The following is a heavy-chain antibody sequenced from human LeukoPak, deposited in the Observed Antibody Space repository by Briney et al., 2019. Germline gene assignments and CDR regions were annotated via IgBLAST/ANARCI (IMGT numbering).Heavy chain of an antibody. CDR3: ASPYSGYDYNFDH. CDR1: GFTFSSYA. Sequence: GGSLRLSCSASGFTFSSYAMHWVRQAPGKGLEYLSSISSNGGSTYYADSVKGRFTISRDNSKNTLFLQMSSLRTEDTAVYYCASPYSGYDYNFDHWGQGTLVTVSS. V-gene: IGHV3-64D*06. D-gene: IGHD5-12*01. J-gene: IGHJ4*02. CDR2: ISSNGGST.